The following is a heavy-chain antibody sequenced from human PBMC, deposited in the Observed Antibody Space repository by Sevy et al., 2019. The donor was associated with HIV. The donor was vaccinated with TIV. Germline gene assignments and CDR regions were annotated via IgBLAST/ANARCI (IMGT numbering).Heavy chain of an antibody. CDR2: ISYDGSNK. CDR1: GFTFINHA. V-gene: IGHV3-30*04. D-gene: IGHD5-12*01. CDR3: ARDLNSGYANYYYYGMDV. Sequence: GGSLRLSCAASGFTFINHAMHWVRQAPRKGLEWLTVISYDGSNKYYADSVKGRFTISRDTSKSTVYLQMDSLRAEDTAVYYCARDLNSGYANYYYYGMDVWGQGTTVTVSS. J-gene: IGHJ6*02.